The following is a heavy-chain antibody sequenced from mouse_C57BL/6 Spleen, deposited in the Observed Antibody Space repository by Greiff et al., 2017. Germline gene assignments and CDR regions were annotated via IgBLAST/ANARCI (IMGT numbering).Heavy chain of an antibody. Sequence: EVKLMESGGGLVKPGGSLKLSCAASGFTFSDYGMHWVRQGPEKGLAWVAYISSGSSTIYYADTVKGRFTISRDNATNTRFLQKTSLRSEDTAMYYCARQGYDYGSSSNYAMDYWGQGTSVTVSS. CDR2: ISSGSSTI. V-gene: IGHV5-17*01. D-gene: IGHD1-1*01. CDR1: GFTFSDYG. J-gene: IGHJ4*01. CDR3: ARQGYDYGSSSNYAMDY.